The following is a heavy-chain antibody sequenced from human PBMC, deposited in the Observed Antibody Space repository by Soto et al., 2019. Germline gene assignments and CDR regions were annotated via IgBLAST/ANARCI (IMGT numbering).Heavy chain of an antibody. CDR3: ARPTSEYYDILTGYSRYYYYYGMDV. CDR1: GGTFSSYA. J-gene: IGHJ6*02. V-gene: IGHV1-69*01. Sequence: QVQLVQSGAEVKKPGSSVKVSCKASGGTFSSYAISWVRQAPGQGLEWMGGIIPIFGTANYAQKFQGRVTITADESTSTAYMKLSSLRSEDTAVYYCARPTSEYYDILTGYSRYYYYYGMDVWGQGTTVTVSS. D-gene: IGHD3-9*01. CDR2: IIPIFGTA.